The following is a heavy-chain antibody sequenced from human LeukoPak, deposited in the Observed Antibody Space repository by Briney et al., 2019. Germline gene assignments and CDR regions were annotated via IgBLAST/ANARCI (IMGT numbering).Heavy chain of an antibody. CDR1: GFRFHTYS. V-gene: IGHV3-48*04. J-gene: IGHJ6*03. D-gene: IGHD3-3*01. CDR2: ISDVSDTI. Sequence: PGGSLRLSCAASGFRFHTYSMNWVRQAPGKGLEWVSYISDVSDTIYYADSVKGRFTVSRSNAENSLFLQMNSLRAEDTAVYYCARGPDFGVVSSPSMDVWGKGTTVTVSS. CDR3: ARGPDFGVVSSPSMDV.